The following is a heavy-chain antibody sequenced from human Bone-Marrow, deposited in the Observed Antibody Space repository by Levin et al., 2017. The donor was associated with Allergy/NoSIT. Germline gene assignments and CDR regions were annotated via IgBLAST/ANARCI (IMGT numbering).Heavy chain of an antibody. J-gene: IGHJ4*02. CDR1: GLTVSNNY. Sequence: GGSLRLSCAASGLTVSNNYMSWVRQAPGKGLVWVALIYSGGDTYYADSVKGRFTISRDSSKNTLYLQMNSLRTEDTAVYHCARNIPVTDLGFWGRGTLVTVSS. CDR3: ARNIPVTDLGF. CDR2: IYSGGDT. V-gene: IGHV3-53*01. D-gene: IGHD1-14*01.